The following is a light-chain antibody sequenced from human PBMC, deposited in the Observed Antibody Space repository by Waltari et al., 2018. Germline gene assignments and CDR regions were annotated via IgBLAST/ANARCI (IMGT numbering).Light chain of an antibody. CDR1: SGPTSNF. CDR2: VNRDGIH. J-gene: IGLJ3*02. V-gene: IGLV4-69*01. CDR3: QTGGHGTWV. Sequence: LGLTQSPSASPSLGASVILTFTLDSGPTSNFISGHQQQPEKGPRYLMKVNRDGIHSKGDEIPDRFAGSGAGAERYLTISNVQSEDEADYYCQTGGHGTWVFGGGTKLTVL.